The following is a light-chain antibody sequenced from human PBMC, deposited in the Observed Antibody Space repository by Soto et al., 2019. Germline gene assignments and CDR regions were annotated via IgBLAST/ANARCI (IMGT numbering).Light chain of an antibody. CDR2: GAS. CDR1: QSVSSSY. J-gene: IGKJ3*01. CDR3: QQYGSSRT. Sequence: EIVLTQSPGTLSLSPGERATLSCRASQSVSSSYLAWYQQKPVQAPRLLIYGASSRATGIPDRFSGSGSGTDLPLNISRLEPEDFAVYYCQQYGSSRTFGPGTKVDIK. V-gene: IGKV3-20*01.